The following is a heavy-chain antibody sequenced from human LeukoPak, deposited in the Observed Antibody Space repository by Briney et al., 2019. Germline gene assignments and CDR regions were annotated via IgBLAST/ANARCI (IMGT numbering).Heavy chain of an antibody. J-gene: IGHJ2*01. CDR3: ASVYCSGGSCYSGEDWYFDL. CDR1: GGSFSGYY. Sequence: SETLSLTCAVYGGSFSGYYWSWIRQPPGKGLEWIGEINHSGSTNYNPSLKSRVTISVDTSKNQFSLKLSSVTAADTAVYYCASVYCSGGSCYSGEDWYFDLWGRGTLVTVSS. CDR2: INHSGST. V-gene: IGHV4-34*01. D-gene: IGHD2-15*01.